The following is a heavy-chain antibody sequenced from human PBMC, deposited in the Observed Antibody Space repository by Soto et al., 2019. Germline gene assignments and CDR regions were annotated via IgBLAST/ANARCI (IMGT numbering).Heavy chain of an antibody. D-gene: IGHD5-12*01. V-gene: IGHV3-30*18. CDR2: ISVDGSTA. Sequence: QVQLVESGGGMVQPGRSLRLSCAASGFTFSSYGMHWVRQAPDKRLEWVAIISVDGSTAHYVDSVKGRFTVSRDNSTDTLYVELNSLRPGDTAVYYCAKSQERGGNDFKVDQWGRGTLVTVSS. J-gene: IGHJ4*02. CDR3: AKSQERGGNDFKVDQ. CDR1: GFTFSSYG.